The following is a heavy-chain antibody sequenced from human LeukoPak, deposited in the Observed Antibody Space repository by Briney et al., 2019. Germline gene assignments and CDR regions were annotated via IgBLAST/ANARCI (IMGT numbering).Heavy chain of an antibody. J-gene: IGHJ5*02. CDR3: ARVSWPGRGSRFDP. V-gene: IGHV4-59*01. CDR1: GGSISNYY. D-gene: IGHD3-16*01. Sequence: SETLSLTCTVSGGSISNYYWNWIRQPPGKGLEWIGYISYSGSTNFHPSLKSRVTISVDTSKNQFSLNLSSVTAADTAVYYCARVSWPGRGSRFDPWGQGTLVTVSS. CDR2: ISYSGST.